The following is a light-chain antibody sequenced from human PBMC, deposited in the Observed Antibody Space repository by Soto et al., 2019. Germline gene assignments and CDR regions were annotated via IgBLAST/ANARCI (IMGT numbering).Light chain of an antibody. CDR2: EVS. V-gene: IGLV2-8*01. Sequence: QSALTQPPSASGSPGQSVTIPCTGTSSDVGGYNYVSWYQQHPGKAPKLMIYEVSKRPSGVPDRFSGSKSGNTASLTVSGLQAEDEADYYCSSYAGSNIYVFGTGTKLTVL. CDR3: SSYAGSNIYV. J-gene: IGLJ1*01. CDR1: SSDVGGYNY.